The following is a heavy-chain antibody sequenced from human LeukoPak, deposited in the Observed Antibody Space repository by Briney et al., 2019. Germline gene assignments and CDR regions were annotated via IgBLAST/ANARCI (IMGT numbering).Heavy chain of an antibody. CDR3: ARGRNYGDPRGAFDI. CDR1: GGTFSSYA. Sequence: SVKVSCKASGGTFSSYAISWVRQAPGQGLEWMGGIIPIFGTASYAQKFQGRVTMTRDTSTSTVYMELSSLRSEDTAVYYCARGRNYGDPRGAFDIWGQGTMVTVSS. J-gene: IGHJ3*02. V-gene: IGHV1-69*05. D-gene: IGHD4-17*01. CDR2: IIPIFGTA.